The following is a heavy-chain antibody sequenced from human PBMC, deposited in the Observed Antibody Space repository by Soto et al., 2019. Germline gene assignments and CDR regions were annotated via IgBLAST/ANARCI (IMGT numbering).Heavy chain of an antibody. CDR1: GSTFTGYY. Sequence: ASVKVSCKASGSTFTGYYMHWVRQAPGQRLEWLGWINPNSGGTNYAQKFQGWVTMTRDTSISTAYMELSRLRSDDTAVYYCARVEAPGSYSPNYYYYGMDVWGQGTTVTVSS. J-gene: IGHJ6*02. D-gene: IGHD3-10*01. CDR3: ARVEAPGSYSPNYYYYGMDV. V-gene: IGHV1-2*04. CDR2: INPNSGGT.